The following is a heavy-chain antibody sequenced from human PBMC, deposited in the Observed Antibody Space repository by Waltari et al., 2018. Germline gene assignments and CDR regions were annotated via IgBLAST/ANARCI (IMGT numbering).Heavy chain of an antibody. D-gene: IGHD3-10*01. CDR1: GGSISSXYDY. V-gene: IGHV4-61*02. CDR3: AXLRGWQQSPRXYYYFDL. CDR2: ISPSGNT. J-gene: IGHJ2*01. Sequence: QVQLXESGPGLVKPLQTLSLTXSVSGGSISSXYDYWXWIRQPAGKGLEWIGRISPSGNTNNNPXLKSRITISVDTXKNXFSLXXTXVTAADTAXXYCAXLRGWQQSPRXYYYFDLXGRGTLVIVXS.